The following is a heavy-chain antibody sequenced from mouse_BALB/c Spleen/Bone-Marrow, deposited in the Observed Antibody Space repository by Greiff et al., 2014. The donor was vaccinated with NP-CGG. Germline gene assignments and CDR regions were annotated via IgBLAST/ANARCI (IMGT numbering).Heavy chain of an antibody. CDR1: GYTFSTYW. Sequence: QVHLKQSGAELMKPGASVKISCKATGYTFSTYWIEWVKQRPGHGLEWIGEILPGSGSTNYNEKFKGKATFTADTSSNTAHMQLSSLTSEDSAVYYCARRLLYYFDYWGQGTTLTVSS. CDR2: ILPGSGST. CDR3: ARRLLYYFDY. V-gene: IGHV1-9*01. D-gene: IGHD1-2*01. J-gene: IGHJ2*01.